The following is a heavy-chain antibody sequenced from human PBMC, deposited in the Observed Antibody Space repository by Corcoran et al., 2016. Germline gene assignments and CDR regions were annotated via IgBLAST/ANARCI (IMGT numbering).Heavy chain of an antibody. D-gene: IGHD6-6*01. Sequence: EVQLVESGGGLVQPGGSLRLSCAASGFTFTNYAMSWVRQTPGKGLEWVSGITRGGSSTYYADSVKGRFTISRVNSNNMLYLQMNSLRAEDTAIYYCANKAIAARPPMGWGQGTLVTVSS. CDR2: ITRGGSST. J-gene: IGHJ4*02. CDR3: ANKAIAARPPMG. V-gene: IGHV3-23*03. CDR1: GFTFTNYA.